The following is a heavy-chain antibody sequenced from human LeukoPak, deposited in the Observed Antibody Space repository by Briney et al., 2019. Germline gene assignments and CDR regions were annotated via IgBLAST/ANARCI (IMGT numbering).Heavy chain of an antibody. Sequence: PGGSLRLSDAVSGFTFSRFYIHWVAQAPGKGLEYVSAISTTGRNTYYGRSVKGRFTISRDNSKNTLFLQMGSVRAEDMDVYDCARAPNWVSIYGGGQPSLV. J-gene: IGHJ4*02. CDR3: ARAPNWVSIYG. V-gene: IGHV3-64*01. D-gene: IGHD7-27*01. CDR2: ISTTGRNT. CDR1: GFTFSRFY.